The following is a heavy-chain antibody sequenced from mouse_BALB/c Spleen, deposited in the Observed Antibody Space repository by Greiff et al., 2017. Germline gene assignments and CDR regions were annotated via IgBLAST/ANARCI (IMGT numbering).Heavy chain of an antibody. J-gene: IGHJ1*01. Sequence: EVKLMESGPELVKPGASVKMSCKASGYTFTSYVMHWVKQKPGQGLEWIGYINPYNDGTKYNEKFKGKATLTADKSSNTAYMQLSSLTSEDSAVYFCARRGYGNYASYWYFDVWGAGTTVTVSS. V-gene: IGHV1-14*01. CDR2: INPYNDGT. D-gene: IGHD2-1*01. CDR1: GYTFTSYV. CDR3: ARRGYGNYASYWYFDV.